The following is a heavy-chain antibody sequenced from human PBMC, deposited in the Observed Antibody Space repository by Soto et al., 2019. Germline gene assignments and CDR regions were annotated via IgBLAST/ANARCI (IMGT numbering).Heavy chain of an antibody. J-gene: IGHJ4*02. D-gene: IGHD5-12*01. CDR3: TRDTRGHGYNHGTFDY. Sequence: SETLSLTCTVSGGSINSGDFYWSWIRQPPGKGLEWIGYIFYSGSTYYNPSLKSRLTMSVDTSKNQFSLKLGSVTAADTAVYYCTRDTRGHGYNHGTFDYWGQGTLVTVSS. CDR2: IFYSGST. CDR1: GGSINSGDFY. V-gene: IGHV4-30-4*01.